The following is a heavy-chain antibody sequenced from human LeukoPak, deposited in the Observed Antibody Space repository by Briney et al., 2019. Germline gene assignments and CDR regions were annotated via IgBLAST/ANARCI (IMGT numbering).Heavy chain of an antibody. CDR2: INSDGSTI. CDR3: ARVTVSSSEVIFDY. CDR1: GFPFDDYA. V-gene: IGHV3-74*01. Sequence: GSLRLSCAASGFPFDDYAMHWVRQAPGKGLVWVSRINSDGSTITYADSVKGRFTISRDNARNTLYLQMNSLRAEDTAVYYCARVTVSSSEVIFDYWGQGSLVTVSS. J-gene: IGHJ4*02. D-gene: IGHD1-20*01.